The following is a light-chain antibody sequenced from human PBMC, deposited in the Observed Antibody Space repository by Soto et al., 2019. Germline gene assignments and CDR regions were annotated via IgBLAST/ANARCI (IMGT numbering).Light chain of an antibody. Sequence: IQVYNSASSLSASVGDRVTITCQASQDINKNLIWYQQKPGKAPKLLIYDASDLETGVPSRFSGSGSGTEFTLTISGLQPDDFAIYYCQQYNSYPLTFGGGTNVDI. CDR2: DAS. V-gene: IGKV1-33*01. J-gene: IGKJ4*01. CDR3: QQYNSYPLT. CDR1: QDINKN.